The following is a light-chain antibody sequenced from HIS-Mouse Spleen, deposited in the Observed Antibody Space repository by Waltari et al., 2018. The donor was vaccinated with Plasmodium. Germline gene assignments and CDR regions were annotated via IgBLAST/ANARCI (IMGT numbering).Light chain of an antibody. CDR1: SSTVGIYTL. CDR3: CSYAGSSTFV. J-gene: IGLJ3*02. V-gene: IGLV2-23*03. Sequence: QSALTQPAPVSGSPGPSTTISCPGTSSTVGIYTLVHWYHQHPAKAPKLMIYEGSKRPSGVSNRFSGSKSGNTASLTISGLQAEDEADYYCCSYAGSSTFVFGGGTKLTVL. CDR2: EGS.